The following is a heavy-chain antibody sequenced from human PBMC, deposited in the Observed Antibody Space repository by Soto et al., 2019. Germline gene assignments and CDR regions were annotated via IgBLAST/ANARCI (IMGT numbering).Heavy chain of an antibody. CDR1: GASVSSGNYY. V-gene: IGHV4-61*01. D-gene: IGHD2-21*01. J-gene: IGHJ5*02. Sequence: SETLSLTCTVSGASVSSGNYYWTWIRQPPGKGLEWIGSIYFTGSTNYNPSLKRRLTMSIDTSRNLFSLRLDSVTAADTAVYSCGRVPVETYVIYWSDPWGQGILVTVSS. CDR2: IYFTGST. CDR3: GRVPVETYVIYWSDP.